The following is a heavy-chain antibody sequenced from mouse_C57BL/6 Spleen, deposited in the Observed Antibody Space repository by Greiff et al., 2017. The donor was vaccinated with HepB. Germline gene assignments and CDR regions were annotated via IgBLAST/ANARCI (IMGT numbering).Heavy chain of an antibody. CDR2: IYPRSGNT. Sequence: VQLQQSGAELARPGASVKLSCKASGYTFTSYGISWVKQRTGQGLEWIGEIYPRSGNTYYNEKFKGKATLTADKSSSTAYMGLRSLTSEDSAVYFCVYYDYDIPFDYWGQGTTLTVSS. V-gene: IGHV1-81*01. D-gene: IGHD2-4*01. J-gene: IGHJ2*01. CDR1: GYTFTSYG. CDR3: VYYDYDIPFDY.